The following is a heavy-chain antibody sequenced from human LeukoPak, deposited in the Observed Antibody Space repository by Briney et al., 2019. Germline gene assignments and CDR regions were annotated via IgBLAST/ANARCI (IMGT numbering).Heavy chain of an antibody. D-gene: IGHD2-2*01. J-gene: IGHJ4*02. CDR1: GGSISSSSYY. Sequence: SETLSLTCTVSGGSISSSSYYWGWIRQPQGKGLEWIGSIYYSGSTYYNPSLKSRVTISVDTSKNQFSLKLSSVTAADTAVYYCATDRPPAYSRTSSYFDYWGQGTLVTVSS. CDR3: ATDRPPAYSRTSSYFDY. V-gene: IGHV4-39*07. CDR2: IYYSGST.